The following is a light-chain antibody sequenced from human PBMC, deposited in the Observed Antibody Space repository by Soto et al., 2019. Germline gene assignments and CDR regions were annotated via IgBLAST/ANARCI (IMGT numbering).Light chain of an antibody. CDR2: DVS. CDR3: NSYTSSSTVV. J-gene: IGLJ2*01. Sequence: QSALTQPASVSGSPGQSITIPCTGTSSDVGGYNYVSWYQQHPGKAPKLMIYDVSNRPSGVSNRCSGSKSGNTASLTISGLQAEDEADYYCNSYTSSSTVVFGGGTKVTVL. V-gene: IGLV2-14*01. CDR1: SSDVGGYNY.